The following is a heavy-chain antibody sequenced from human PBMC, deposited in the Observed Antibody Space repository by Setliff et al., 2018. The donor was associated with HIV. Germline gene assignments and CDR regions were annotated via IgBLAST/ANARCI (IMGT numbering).Heavy chain of an antibody. CDR1: GASISSGGYY. D-gene: IGHD2-2*01. CDR2: ISYSGHT. V-gene: IGHV4-30-4*08. J-gene: IGHJ5*02. Sequence: TSETLSLTCTVSGASISSGGYYWNWIRQPPGKGLEWIGYISYSGHTYYNPSLGSRLTMSMDTSKSQFSLNLSSVTAADTAVYYCARDFCSSTTCTNWFHPWGQGTLVTVSS. CDR3: ARDFCSSTTCTNWFHP.